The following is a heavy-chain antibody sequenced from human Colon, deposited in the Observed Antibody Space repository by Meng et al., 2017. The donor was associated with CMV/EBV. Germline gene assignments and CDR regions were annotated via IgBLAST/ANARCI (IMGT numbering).Heavy chain of an antibody. D-gene: IGHD3-10*01. V-gene: IGHV3-21*01. J-gene: IGHJ4*02. Sequence: SCKGSGDSFTNNWIAWVRQAPGKGLEWVASISISSSYTYYADSVKGRFTISRDNAKNSSYLQMTSLRAEDTAVYYCARGGARSYFFDNWGQGTLVTVSS. CDR1: GDSFTNNW. CDR2: ISISSSYT. CDR3: ARGGARSYFFDN.